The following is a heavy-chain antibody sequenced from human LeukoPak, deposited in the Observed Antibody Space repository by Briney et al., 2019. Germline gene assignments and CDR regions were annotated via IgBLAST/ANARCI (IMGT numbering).Heavy chain of an antibody. CDR3: VRLTQTAPDSYYYMDV. Sequence: GGSLRLSCAASGFTFSSHWMSWVRQAPGKGLEWVGRTKNRANSYTTLYAASVKGKFTVSRDDSKNSLYLQMNSLETEDTAVYYCVRLTQTAPDSYYYMDVWGKGTTVTVSS. CDR1: GFTFSSHW. J-gene: IGHJ6*03. CDR2: TKNRANSYTT. V-gene: IGHV3-72*01.